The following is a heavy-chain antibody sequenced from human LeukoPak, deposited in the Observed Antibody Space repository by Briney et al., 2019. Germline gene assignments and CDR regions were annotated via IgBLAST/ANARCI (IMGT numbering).Heavy chain of an antibody. CDR2: INPNSGGT. Sequence: ASVKVSCKASGYTFTGYYRHWVRQAPGQGLEWMGWINPNSGGTNYAQKFQGRVTMTSDTSISTAYMDLSSLRSDDTAVYYCARFPSGGPCDYWGQGTLVTVSS. D-gene: IGHD2-15*01. V-gene: IGHV1-2*02. J-gene: IGHJ4*02. CDR1: GYTFTGYY. CDR3: ARFPSGGPCDY.